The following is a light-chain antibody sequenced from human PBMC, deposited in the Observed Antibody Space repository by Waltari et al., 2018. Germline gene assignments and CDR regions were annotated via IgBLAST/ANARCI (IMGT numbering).Light chain of an antibody. Sequence: QSVLTQPPSASGTPGQRVTISCSGSSSTIGSNTVTWYQQLPGTAPKLLISANNHRPSGVPDRVSGSKSGTSASLAISGLQSEDEADYYCTTWDDSLNGVVFGGGTKLTV. CDR1: SSTIGSNT. J-gene: IGLJ3*02. V-gene: IGLV1-44*01. CDR2: ANN. CDR3: TTWDDSLNGVV.